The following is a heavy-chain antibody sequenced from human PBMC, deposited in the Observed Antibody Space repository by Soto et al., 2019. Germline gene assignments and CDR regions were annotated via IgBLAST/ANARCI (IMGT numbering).Heavy chain of an antibody. CDR1: GGDLRNSG. D-gene: IGHD6-25*01. Sequence: QVHLVQSGAEMKKPGSSVTVSCKVSGGDLRNSGLSWVRQAPGQGLEWMGGIFPLLAMVDYSQKFQGRITISADESTSTAYTDLASLRPEATAVYYCAQEDRAGFKSWGQGTLVIVSS. V-gene: IGHV1-69*04. CDR2: IFPLLAMV. CDR3: AQEDRAGFKS. J-gene: IGHJ4*02.